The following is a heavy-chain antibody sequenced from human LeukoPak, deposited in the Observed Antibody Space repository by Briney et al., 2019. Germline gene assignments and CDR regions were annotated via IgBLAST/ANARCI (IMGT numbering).Heavy chain of an antibody. CDR1: GFAVSSNY. J-gene: IGHJ4*02. CDR2: IYSGGNT. V-gene: IGHV3-53*01. Sequence: GGSLRLSCTASGFAVSSNYMSWVRQAPGKGLEWASLIYSGGNTYYADSVKGRFTISRDSSKNTLYLQMNSLTAEDTAVYYCARGAAVAVTFDYWGQGTLVTVSS. CDR3: ARGAAVAVTFDY. D-gene: IGHD6-19*01.